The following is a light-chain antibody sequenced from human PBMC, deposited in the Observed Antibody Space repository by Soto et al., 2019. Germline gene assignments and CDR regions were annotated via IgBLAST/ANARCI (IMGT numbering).Light chain of an antibody. J-gene: IGKJ2*01. Sequence: IQMTQSPSSLSASVGDRVTITCRASQGIGNDLGWYQQKPGKAPKLLLYAASSLQSGVPSRFSGSGSDTDFTLTISSLQPEDFATYYCLQNYNYPYTFGQGTKLEIK. CDR2: AAS. CDR3: LQNYNYPYT. V-gene: IGKV1-6*02. CDR1: QGIGND.